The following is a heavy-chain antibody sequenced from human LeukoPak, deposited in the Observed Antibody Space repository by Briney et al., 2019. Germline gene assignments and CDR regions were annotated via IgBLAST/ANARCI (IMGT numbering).Heavy chain of an antibody. CDR2: INPSGGST. J-gene: IGHJ6*03. Sequence: ASVKVSCKASGYTFTSYYMHWVRQAPGPGREWMGIINPSGGSTSYAQKFQGRVTMTRDTSTSTVYMELSSLRSEDTAVYYCARDRGYYYYYMDVWGKGTTVTVSS. D-gene: IGHD3-10*01. CDR1: GYTFTSYY. V-gene: IGHV1-46*01. CDR3: ARDRGYYYYYMDV.